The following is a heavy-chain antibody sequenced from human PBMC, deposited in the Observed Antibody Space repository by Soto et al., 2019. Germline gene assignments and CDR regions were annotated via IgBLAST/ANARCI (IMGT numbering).Heavy chain of an antibody. V-gene: IGHV3-23*01. J-gene: IGHJ4*02. CDR2: ISGSGGST. D-gene: IGHD3-9*01. CDR1: GFTFSSYA. Sequence: PGGSLRLSCAASGFTFSSYAMSWVRQAPGKGLEWVSAISGSGGSTYYADSVKGRFTISRDNSKNTLYLQMNSLRAEDTAVYHCAKRTYYDILTGYYPPDYWGQGTLVTVSS. CDR3: AKRTYYDILTGYYPPDY.